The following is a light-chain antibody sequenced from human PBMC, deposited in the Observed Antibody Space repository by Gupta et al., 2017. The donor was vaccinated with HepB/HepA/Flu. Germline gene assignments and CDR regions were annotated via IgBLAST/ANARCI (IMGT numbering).Light chain of an antibody. CDR3: QQSYSTPWT. J-gene: IGKJ1*01. V-gene: IGKV1-39*01. CDR1: QSISSY. CDR2: AAS. Sequence: DIHMTQSPSSLSASVGDRVTITCRASQSISSYLNWYQQKPGKAPKLLIYAASSSQSGVPSRFSGSGSVTDFTLTISSLQPEDFATYYCQQSYSTPWTFGQGTKVEIK.